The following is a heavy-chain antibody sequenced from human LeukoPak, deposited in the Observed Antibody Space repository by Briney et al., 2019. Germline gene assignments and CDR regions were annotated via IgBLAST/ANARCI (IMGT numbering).Heavy chain of an antibody. CDR2: IYYSGST. J-gene: IGHJ4*02. CDR3: ARDVWGSGSFDY. CDR1: GGSISSGDYY. Sequence: SETLSLTCTVSGGSISSGDYYWSWIRQPPGKGLEWIGYIYYSGSTYYNPSLKSRVTISVDTSKNQFSLKPSSVTAADTAVYYCARDVWGSGSFDYWGQGTLVTVSS. D-gene: IGHD3-10*01. V-gene: IGHV4-30-4*01.